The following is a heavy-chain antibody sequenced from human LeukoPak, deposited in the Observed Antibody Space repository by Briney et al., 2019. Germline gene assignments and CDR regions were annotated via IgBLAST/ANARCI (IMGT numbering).Heavy chain of an antibody. Sequence: ASVKVSCKASGGTFSSYAISWVRQAPGQGLEWMGIINPSGGSTSYAQKFQGRVTMTRDTSTSTVYMELSSLRSEDTAVYYCAREHLYQPYSSGWYGGINYWGQGTLVTVSS. CDR3: AREHLYQPYSSGWYGGINY. V-gene: IGHV1-46*01. D-gene: IGHD6-19*01. J-gene: IGHJ4*02. CDR1: GGTFSSYA. CDR2: INPSGGST.